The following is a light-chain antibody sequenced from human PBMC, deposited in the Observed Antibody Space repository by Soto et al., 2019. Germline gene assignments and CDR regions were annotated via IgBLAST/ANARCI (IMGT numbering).Light chain of an antibody. CDR3: SSYTSSSPVV. CDR2: DVS. V-gene: IGLV2-14*03. Sequence: QSALTQPASVSGSPGQSITISCTGTSSDVGGYNSVSWYQQHPGKAPKLMIYDVSNRTSGVSNGFSGSKSVNTASLTISGLQAEDEADYYCSSYTSSSPVVFGGGTKVTVL. CDR1: SSDVGGYNS. J-gene: IGLJ2*01.